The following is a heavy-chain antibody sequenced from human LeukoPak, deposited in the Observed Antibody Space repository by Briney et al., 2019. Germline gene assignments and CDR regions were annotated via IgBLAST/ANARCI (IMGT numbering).Heavy chain of an antibody. CDR1: GFTFSSYW. J-gene: IGHJ4*02. CDR3: ARDRAIFWSGCYFDY. V-gene: IGHV3-74*01. CDR2: INSDGSST. Sequence: GGSLRLSCAASGFTFSSYWMHWVRQAPGKGLVWVSRINSDGSSTSYADSVKGRFTISRDNAKNTLYLQMNSLRAEDTAVYYCARDRAIFWSGCYFDYWGQGTLVTVSS. D-gene: IGHD3-3*01.